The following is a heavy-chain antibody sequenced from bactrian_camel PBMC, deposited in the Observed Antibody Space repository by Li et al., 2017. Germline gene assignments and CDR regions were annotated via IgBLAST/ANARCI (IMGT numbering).Heavy chain of an antibody. J-gene: IGHJ7*01. CDR2: IDMDGNT. Sequence: HVQLVESGGGKVQPGGSLKLSCVAPEYIGSSVVMYCMGWFRQAPGKERESVAAIDMDGNTKYADSVKGRFTVSQDNGKNTLILQMNSLKPEDTAIYYCAAGKAGAYGCDDGMPFLGKGTQVTV. D-gene: IGHD3*01. V-gene: IGHV3S53*01. CDR1: EYIGSSVVMYC.